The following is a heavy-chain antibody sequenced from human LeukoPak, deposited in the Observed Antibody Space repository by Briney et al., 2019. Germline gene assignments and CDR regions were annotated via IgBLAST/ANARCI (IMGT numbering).Heavy chain of an antibody. J-gene: IGHJ3*02. CDR1: GGSTSSTNYY. D-gene: IGHD1-26*01. V-gene: IGHV4-39*01. CDR2: VYSSGST. CDR3: ARLGGEGWDPPVAFDI. Sequence: SETLSLTCTVSGGSTSSTNYYWGWIRQPPGKGLEWIGNVYSSGSTYYNPSLKSRVAISVDTSKNQFSLKLRSVTAADTAVYYCARLGGEGWDPPVAFDIWGQGTMVTVSS.